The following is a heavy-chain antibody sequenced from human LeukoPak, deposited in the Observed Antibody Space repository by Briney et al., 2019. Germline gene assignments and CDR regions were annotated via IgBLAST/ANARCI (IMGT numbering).Heavy chain of an antibody. CDR3: TTEWLVLQGSDY. J-gene: IGHJ4*02. V-gene: IGHV3-15*01. D-gene: IGHD6-19*01. CDR1: GFTFSNAW. Sequence: GGSLRLSCAASGFTFSNAWMSWVRQAPGRGLEWVGRIKSKTDGGTTDYAAPVKGRFTISRDDSKNTLYLQMNSLKTEDTAVYYCTTEWLVLQGSDYWGQGTLVTVSS. CDR2: IKSKTDGGTT.